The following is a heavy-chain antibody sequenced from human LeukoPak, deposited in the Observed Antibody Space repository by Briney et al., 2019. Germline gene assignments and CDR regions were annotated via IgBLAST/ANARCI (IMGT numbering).Heavy chain of an antibody. D-gene: IGHD6-19*01. CDR1: GRSISSYY. Sequence: RSSETLSLTCTVSGRSISSYYWSWIRQPAGKGLEWIGRIYTSGSTNYNPSLKSRVTMSVDTSKNQFSLKLSSVTAADTAVYYCARSSGVAGHFDYWGQGTLVTVSS. CDR3: ARSSGVAGHFDY. V-gene: IGHV4-4*07. J-gene: IGHJ4*02. CDR2: IYTSGST.